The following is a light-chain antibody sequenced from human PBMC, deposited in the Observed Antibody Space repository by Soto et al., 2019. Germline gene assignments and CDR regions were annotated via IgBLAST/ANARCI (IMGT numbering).Light chain of an antibody. J-gene: IGLJ2*01. CDR2: DTH. CDR1: TGVVTNSHF. V-gene: IGLV7-46*01. Sequence: QAVLTQESSLTVSPGGTVTLTCDSSTGVVTNSHFPYWFQQKPGQAPRTLIYDTHNRHSWTPARFSGSLLGGRAALTLSGAQPEDEADYYCLLSFGDARVFGGGTKLTVL. CDR3: LLSFGDARV.